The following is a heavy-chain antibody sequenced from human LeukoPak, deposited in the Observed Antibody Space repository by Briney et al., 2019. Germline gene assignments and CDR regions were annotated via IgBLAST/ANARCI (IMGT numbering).Heavy chain of an antibody. CDR2: ISISGDIT. D-gene: IGHD4/OR15-4a*01. CDR3: ANEEVPNDY. CDR1: GFTFSSHA. V-gene: IGHV3-23*01. Sequence: GGSLRLSCAVSGFTFSSHAMTWVRQAPGKGLEWVSGISISGDITYYADSVQGRFIIFRDNSKNTVYLQMKSLRVEDTAVYYCANEEVPNDYWGQGTLVTVSS. J-gene: IGHJ4*02.